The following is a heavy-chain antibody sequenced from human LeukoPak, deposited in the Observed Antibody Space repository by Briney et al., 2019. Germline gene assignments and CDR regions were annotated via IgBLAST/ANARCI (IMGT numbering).Heavy chain of an antibody. CDR2: IKSKADGGTT. V-gene: IGHV3-15*01. CDR3: TTDDPVNRS. D-gene: IGHD2/OR15-2a*01. J-gene: IGHJ4*02. Sequence: PGRSLRLSCTASGFTFGDYAMSWVRQAPGKGLEWVGRIKSKADGGTTDYAAPVKGRFTISRDDSKNTLYLQMNGLKTEDTAMYYCTTDDPVNRSWGQGTLVTVSS. CDR1: GFTFGDYA.